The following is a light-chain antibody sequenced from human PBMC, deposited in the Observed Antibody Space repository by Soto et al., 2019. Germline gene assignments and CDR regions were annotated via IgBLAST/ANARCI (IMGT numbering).Light chain of an antibody. J-gene: IGKJ1*01. CDR1: QSINRW. V-gene: IGKV1-5*03. CDR2: KAS. Sequence: DIQMSQSPSTLSASVGDRVTITCRATQSINRWLAWYQQKPGKAPKVLIYKASRLQGGVPSRFSGSGSGTDFTLTISGLQPGDSATYYCQQYNSYSPTFGQGTKVDVK. CDR3: QQYNSYSPT.